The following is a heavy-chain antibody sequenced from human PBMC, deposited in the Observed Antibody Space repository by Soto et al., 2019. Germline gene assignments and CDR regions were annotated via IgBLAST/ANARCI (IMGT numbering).Heavy chain of an antibody. CDR3: ARAPVAAPSYFDY. V-gene: IGHV3-33*01. D-gene: IGHD6-19*01. CDR1: GFTFSSYG. Sequence: GGSLRLSCAASGFTFSSYGMHWVRQAPGKGLEWVAVIWYDGSNKYYADSVKGRFTISRDNSKNTLYLQMNSLRAEDTAVYYCARAPVAAPSYFDYWGQGTLVTVSS. CDR2: IWYDGSNK. J-gene: IGHJ4*02.